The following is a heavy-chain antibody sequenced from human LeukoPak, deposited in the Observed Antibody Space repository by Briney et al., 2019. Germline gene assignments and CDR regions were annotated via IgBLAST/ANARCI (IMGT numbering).Heavy chain of an antibody. CDR1: GFTFSSYG. CDR2: IRYDGSNK. CDR3: AKVPYCSSTSCYYFDY. Sequence: GGSLRLSCAASGFTFSSYGMHWVRQAPGKGLEWVAFIRYDGSNKYYADSVKGRFTISRDNSKNTLYLQMNSLRADDTAVYYCAKVPYCSSTSCYYFDYWGQGTLVTVSS. D-gene: IGHD2-2*01. J-gene: IGHJ4*02. V-gene: IGHV3-30*02.